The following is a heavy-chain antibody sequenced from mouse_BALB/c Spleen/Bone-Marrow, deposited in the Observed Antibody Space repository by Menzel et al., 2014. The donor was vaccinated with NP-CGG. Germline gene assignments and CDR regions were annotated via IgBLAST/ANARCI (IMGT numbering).Heavy chain of an antibody. CDR2: INPGSGGT. J-gene: IGHJ2*01. V-gene: IGHV1-54*03. CDR1: GYAFTNYL. CDR3: ARGGHGSY. Sequence: VQLQQSGAELVRPGTSVKVSCKASGYAFTNYLIEWVKQRPGQGLEWIGVINPGSGGTNYNEKFKGKATLTADNSSNTAYMHLSSLTYDDSAVYFCARGGHGSYWGQGTTLTVSS. D-gene: IGHD2-2*01.